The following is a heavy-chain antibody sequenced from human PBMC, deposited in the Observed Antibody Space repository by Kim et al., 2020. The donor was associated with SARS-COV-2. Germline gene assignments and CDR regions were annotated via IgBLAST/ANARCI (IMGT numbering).Heavy chain of an antibody. V-gene: IGHV3-11*01. CDR1: GFTFSDHY. J-gene: IGHJ4*02. CDR2: ITTSGSDT. Sequence: GGSLRLSCAASGFTFSDHYMHWIRQAPGKRLEWISRITTSGSDTYYTESVKGRFTISRDNAKNSLYLQMDSLRVEDTAVYYCARDPDTSSKVDYWGEGTPHSVPS. CDR3: ARDPDTSSKVDY. D-gene: IGHD6-13*01.